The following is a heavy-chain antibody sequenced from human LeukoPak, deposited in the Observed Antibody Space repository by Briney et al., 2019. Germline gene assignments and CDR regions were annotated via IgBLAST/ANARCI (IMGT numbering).Heavy chain of an antibody. CDR2: IKQDGSEK. CDR1: GFTFSNYE. J-gene: IGHJ6*02. Sequence: GGSLRLSCAASGFTFSNYEMNWVRQAPGKGLEWVANIKQDGSEKYYVDSEKGRFTISRDNAKNSLYLQMNSLRAEDTAVYYCARVATVAWSMDVWGQGTTVTVSS. CDR3: ARVATVAWSMDV. V-gene: IGHV3-7*01. D-gene: IGHD4-23*01.